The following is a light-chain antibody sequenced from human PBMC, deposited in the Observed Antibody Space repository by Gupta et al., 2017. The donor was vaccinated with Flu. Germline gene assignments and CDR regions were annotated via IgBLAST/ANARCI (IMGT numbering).Light chain of an antibody. CDR3: QQSYSTVFT. Sequence: DIKMTQSPSSLSASVGDRVTITCRASQSISSYLNWYQQKPGKAPKLLIYAASSLQSGVPSRFSGSGSGTDCTLTISSLQPEDFATYYCQQSYSTVFTFGPGTKVEIK. J-gene: IGKJ3*01. V-gene: IGKV1-39*01. CDR2: AAS. CDR1: QSISSY.